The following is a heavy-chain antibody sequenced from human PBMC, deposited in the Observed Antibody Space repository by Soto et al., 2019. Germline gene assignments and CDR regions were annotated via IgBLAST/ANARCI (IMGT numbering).Heavy chain of an antibody. CDR3: TTGERWPYDAFDI. CDR2: IKSKTDGGTT. Sequence: EVQLVESGGGLVKPGGSLRLSCAASGFTFSNAWMSWVRQAPGKGLEWVGRIKSKTDGGTTDYAAPVKGRFTIPRDDSKNTLYLQMNSLKTEDTAVYYCTTGERWPYDAFDIWGQGTMVTVSS. D-gene: IGHD1-26*01. J-gene: IGHJ3*02. V-gene: IGHV3-15*01. CDR1: GFTFSNAW.